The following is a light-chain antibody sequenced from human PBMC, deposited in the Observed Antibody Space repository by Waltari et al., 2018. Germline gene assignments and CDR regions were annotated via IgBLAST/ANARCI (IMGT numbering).Light chain of an antibody. CDR2: DAS. CDR3: QQYSNWPPWT. CDR1: QSVGTN. Sequence: EILMTQSPATLSVSPGEVAPLSCRASQSVGTNLAWYQQKPGQAPRLVMYDASTRASGLPARFSGTGSGREFTLTINSLQSEDVAIYYCQQYSNWPPWTFGQGTTVEIK. J-gene: IGKJ1*01. V-gene: IGKV3-15*01.